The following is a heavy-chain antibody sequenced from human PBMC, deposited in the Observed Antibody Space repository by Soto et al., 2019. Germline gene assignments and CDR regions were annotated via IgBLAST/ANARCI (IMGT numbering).Heavy chain of an antibody. D-gene: IGHD2-21*02. CDR2: IIPIFGTA. CDR3: AQCGGDCYSYYYYGMDV. J-gene: IGHJ6*02. V-gene: IGHV1-69*13. CDR1: GGTFSSYA. Sequence: GASVKVSCKASGGTFSSYAISWVRQAPGQGLEWMGGIIPIFGTANYAQKFQGRVTITADESTSTAYMELSSLRSEDTAVYYCAQCGGDCYSYYYYGMDVWGQGTTVTSP.